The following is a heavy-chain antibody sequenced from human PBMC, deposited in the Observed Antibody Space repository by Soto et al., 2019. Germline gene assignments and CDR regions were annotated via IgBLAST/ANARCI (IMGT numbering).Heavy chain of an antibody. CDR1: GFPFSTSW. CDR3: AKILSLTPSYWYGMDV. V-gene: IGHV3-7*03. D-gene: IGHD2-8*02. Sequence: GGSLRLSCAASGFPFSTSWMDWVRQAPGKGLEWVANINPDGSQTYYVDSVKGRFTVSRDNAENSVYLQMNSLRAEDSAVYYCAKILSLTPSYWYGMDVWGQGTTVTVSS. CDR2: INPDGSQT. J-gene: IGHJ6*02.